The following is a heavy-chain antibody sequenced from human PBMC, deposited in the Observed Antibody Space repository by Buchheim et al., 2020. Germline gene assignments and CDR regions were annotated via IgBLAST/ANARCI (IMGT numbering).Heavy chain of an antibody. CDR3: ARDSLPAAIYSARMDV. V-gene: IGHV3-33*01. CDR2: IWYDGSNK. D-gene: IGHD2-2*01. Sequence: QVQLVESGGGVVQPGRSLRLSCAASGFTFSSYCMHWVRQAPGKGLEWVAFIWYDGSNKYYADSVKGRFTISRDNSKNTLYLKMNSLRAEDTAVYYCARDSLPAAIYSARMDVWGKGTT. CDR1: GFTFSSYC. J-gene: IGHJ6*04.